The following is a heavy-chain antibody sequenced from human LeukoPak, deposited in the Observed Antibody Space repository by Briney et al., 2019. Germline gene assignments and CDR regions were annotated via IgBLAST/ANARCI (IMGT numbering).Heavy chain of an antibody. CDR2: ISSSSSNI. J-gene: IGHJ4*02. CDR1: GFAFSSYS. CDR3: ASSVVPAAVLDY. V-gene: IGHV3-21*01. D-gene: IGHD2-2*01. Sequence: GGSLRLSCAASGFAFSSYSMNWVRQAPGKGLEWVSSISSSSSNIYYADSVKGRFTISRDNAKNSLYLQMNSLRAEDTAVYYCASSVVPAAVLDYWGQGTLVTVPS.